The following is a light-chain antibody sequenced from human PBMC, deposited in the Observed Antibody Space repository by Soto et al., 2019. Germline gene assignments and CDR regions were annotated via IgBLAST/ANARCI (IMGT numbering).Light chain of an antibody. CDR1: SSNIGSKT. CDR3: AAWDDSLNGGV. V-gene: IGLV1-44*01. J-gene: IGLJ2*01. CDR2: TDN. Sequence: QAVVTQPPSVSGTPGQRVTISCSGSSSNIGSKTVNWYQKLPGTAPKLLIYTDNQRPSGVPDRFSGSKSGTSASLVISGLQSEDEADYYCAAWDDSLNGGVFGGGTKLTVL.